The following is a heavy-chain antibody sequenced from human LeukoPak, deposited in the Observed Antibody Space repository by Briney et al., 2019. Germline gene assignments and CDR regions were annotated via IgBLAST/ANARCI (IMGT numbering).Heavy chain of an antibody. D-gene: IGHD2-15*01. CDR3: ARGTWWIDY. V-gene: IGHV3-7*01. J-gene: IGHJ4*02. CDR1: EFSVGSNY. CDR2: IKQDGSEK. Sequence: GGSLRLSCAASEFSVGSNYMTWVRQAPGKGLEWVANIKQDGSEKYYVDSVKGRFTISRDNAKNSLYLQMNSLRAEDTAVYYCARGTWWIDYWGQGTLVTVSS.